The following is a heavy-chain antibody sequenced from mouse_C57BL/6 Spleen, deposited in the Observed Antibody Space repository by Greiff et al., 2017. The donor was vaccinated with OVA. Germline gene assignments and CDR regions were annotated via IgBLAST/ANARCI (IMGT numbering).Heavy chain of an antibody. CDR2: INPSNGGT. Sequence: QVQLQQPGTELVKPGASVKLSCKASGYTFTSYWMHWVKQRPGQGLEWIGNINPSNGGTNYNEKFKGKATLTVDKSSSTAYMQLSSLTSEDSAVYYCARSEGHSKYDYFDYWGQGTTLKVSS. CDR1: GYTFTSYW. D-gene: IGHD2-5*01. CDR3: ARSEGHSKYDYFDY. J-gene: IGHJ2*01. V-gene: IGHV1-53*01.